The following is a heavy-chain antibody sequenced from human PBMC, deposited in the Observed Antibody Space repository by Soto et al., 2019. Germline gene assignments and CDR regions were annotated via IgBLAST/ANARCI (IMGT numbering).Heavy chain of an antibody. CDR1: GFTFSSYS. D-gene: IGHD3-9*01. CDR3: AREVAYYDILTGYYKNYYYYYGMDV. CDR2: ISSSSSNI. V-gene: IGHV3-21*01. Sequence: GGSLRLSCAASGFTFSSYSMNWVRQAPGKGLEWVSSISSSSSNIYYADSVKGRFTISRDNAKNTLYLQMNSLRAEDTAVYYCAREVAYYDILTGYYKNYYYYYGMDVWGQGTTVTVSS. J-gene: IGHJ6*02.